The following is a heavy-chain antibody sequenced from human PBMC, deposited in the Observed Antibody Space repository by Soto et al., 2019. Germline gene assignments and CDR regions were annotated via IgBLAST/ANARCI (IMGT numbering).Heavy chain of an antibody. Sequence: SETLSLTCAVSGGSISSSNWWSWVRQPPGKGLEWIGEIYHSGSTNYNPSLKRRVTISVDKSKNQFSLQLSSVTAADTAVYYCARDYARAAAGTEGDYYHGMDVWVQGTTVTVSS. CDR2: IYHSGST. J-gene: IGHJ6*02. CDR3: ARDYARAAAGTEGDYYHGMDV. CDR1: GGSISSSNW. D-gene: IGHD6-13*01. V-gene: IGHV4-4*02.